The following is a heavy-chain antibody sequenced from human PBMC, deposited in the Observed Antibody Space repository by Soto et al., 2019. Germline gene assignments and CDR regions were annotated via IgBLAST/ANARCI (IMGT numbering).Heavy chain of an antibody. D-gene: IGHD2-2*01. CDR1: GYTFTSYG. V-gene: IGHV1-18*04. J-gene: IGHJ4*02. CDR3: ARGGTYCSSTSCLRLKGSSWSY. CDR2: ISAYNGNT. Sequence: ASVKVSCKASGYTFTSYGISWVRQAPGQGLEWMGWISAYNGNTNYAQKLQGRVTMTTDTSTSTAYMELRSLRSDDTAVYYCARGGTYCSSTSCLRLKGSSWSYWGQGTLVTVS.